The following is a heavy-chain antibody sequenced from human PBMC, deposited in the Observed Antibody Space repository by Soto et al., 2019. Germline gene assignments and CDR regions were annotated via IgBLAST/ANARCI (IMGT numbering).Heavy chain of an antibody. D-gene: IGHD1-26*01. J-gene: IGHJ4*02. V-gene: IGHV3-23*01. Sequence: GGSLRLSCAASGFTFSSYAMTWVRQAPGKGLEWVSGISCSRGSTYYADSVQVRFTISRENSKNTLYLQMNSLRAEDTAIYYCAKDLYLGPYSVSSCADXWGQGTLVTVSX. CDR3: AKDLYLGPYSVSSCADX. CDR2: ISCSRGST. CDR1: GFTFSSYA.